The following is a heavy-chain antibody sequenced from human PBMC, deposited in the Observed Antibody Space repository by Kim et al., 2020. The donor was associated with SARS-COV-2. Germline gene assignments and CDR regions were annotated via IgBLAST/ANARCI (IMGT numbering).Heavy chain of an antibody. CDR3: ARAEGSGRSGYFDY. D-gene: IGHD3-10*01. J-gene: IGHJ4*02. Sequence: GGSLRLSCAASGFTFSSYSMNWVRQAPGKGLEWVSSISSSSSYIYYADSVKGRFTISRDNAKNSLYLQMNSLRAEDTAVYYCARAEGSGRSGYFDYWGQGTLVTVSS. CDR1: GFTFSSYS. V-gene: IGHV3-21*04. CDR2: ISSSSSYI.